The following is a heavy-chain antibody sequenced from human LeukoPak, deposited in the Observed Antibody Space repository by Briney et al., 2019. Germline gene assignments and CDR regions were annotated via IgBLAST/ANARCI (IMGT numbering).Heavy chain of an antibody. CDR2: INHSGST. V-gene: IGHV4-34*01. J-gene: IGHJ5*02. CDR3: ARINGGVMTFNWFDP. D-gene: IGHD3-16*01. CDR1: GGSFSGYY. Sequence: SETLSLTCAVYGGSFSGYYWSWIRQPPGKGLEWIGEINHSGSTNYNPSLKSRVTISVDTSKNQFSLKLSSVTAADTAVYYCARINGGVMTFNWFDPWGQGTLVTVSS.